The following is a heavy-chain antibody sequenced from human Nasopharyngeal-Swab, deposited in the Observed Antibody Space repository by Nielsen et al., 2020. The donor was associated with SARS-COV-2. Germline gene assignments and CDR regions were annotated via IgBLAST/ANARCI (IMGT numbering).Heavy chain of an antibody. J-gene: IGHJ6*02. CDR1: GFTFSSYA. V-gene: IGHV3-23*01. Sequence: EGSLRLSCAASGFTFSSYAMSWVRQAPGKGLEWVSAISGSGGSTYYADSVKGRFTISRDNSKNTLYLQMNSLGAEDTAVYYCAKDGGLTTFPYYYYYGMDVWGQGTTVTVSS. CDR2: ISGSGGST. CDR3: AKDGGLTTFPYYYYYGMDV. D-gene: IGHD4/OR15-4a*01.